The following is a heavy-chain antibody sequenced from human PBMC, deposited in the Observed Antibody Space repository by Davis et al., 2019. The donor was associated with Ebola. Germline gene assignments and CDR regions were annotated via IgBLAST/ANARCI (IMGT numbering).Heavy chain of an antibody. CDR2: ISWNSGNI. CDR1: GFTFSSYS. D-gene: IGHD4-17*01. J-gene: IGHJ4*02. V-gene: IGHV3-9*01. CDR3: AKDQGGHVTTVDY. Sequence: PGGSLRLSCAASGFTFSSYSMNWVLQAPGKGLEWVSGISWNSGNIGYADSVKGRFTISRDNAKNSLYLQMNSLRAEDTALYYCAKDQGGHVTTVDYWGQGTLVTVSS.